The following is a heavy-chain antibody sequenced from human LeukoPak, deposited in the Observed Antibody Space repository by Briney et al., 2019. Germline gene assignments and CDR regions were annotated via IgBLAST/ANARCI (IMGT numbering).Heavy chain of an antibody. D-gene: IGHD3-16*01. CDR1: TFTINGFA. CDR2: IWYDASNK. V-gene: IGHV3-30*02. Sequence: PGGSLRLSCTTSTFTINGFAMHWVRQAPGKGLEWVAYIWYDASNKDYASSVKGRFTISRDSSKSTVYLQMNSLRPEDTAVYYCVRDLLGLPHNHFDSWGQGTLVTVSS. J-gene: IGHJ4*02. CDR3: VRDLLGLPHNHFDS.